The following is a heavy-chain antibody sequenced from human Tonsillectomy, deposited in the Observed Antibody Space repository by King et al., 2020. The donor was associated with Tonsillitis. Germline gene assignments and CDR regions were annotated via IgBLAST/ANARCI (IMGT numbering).Heavy chain of an antibody. CDR1: GYSFTSHW. D-gene: IGHD2-21*02. Sequence: VQLVESGAEVKKPGESLKISCQVSGYSFTSHWIGWVRQMPGKGLEWMGIIYPGDSDTRYNPSFQGQVTISADKSISTAFLQWSSLKASDTAMYYCATSLYCAGDCPPFDYWGQGTLVTVSS. CDR3: ATSLYCAGDCPPFDY. CDR2: IYPGDSDT. J-gene: IGHJ4*02. V-gene: IGHV5-51*03.